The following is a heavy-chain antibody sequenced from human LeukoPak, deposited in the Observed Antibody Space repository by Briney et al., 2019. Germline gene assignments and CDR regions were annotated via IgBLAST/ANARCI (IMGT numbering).Heavy chain of an antibody. CDR2: IRYDGSNK. J-gene: IGHJ4*02. Sequence: GGSLRLSCAASGFTFSSYGMHWVRQAPGKGLEWVAFIRYDGSNKYYADSVKGRFTISRDNSKNTLYLQMNSLRAEDTAVYYCAAVVIAVAGYFDYWGQGTLVTVSS. CDR1: GFTFSSYG. D-gene: IGHD6-19*01. V-gene: IGHV3-30*02. CDR3: AAVVIAVAGYFDY.